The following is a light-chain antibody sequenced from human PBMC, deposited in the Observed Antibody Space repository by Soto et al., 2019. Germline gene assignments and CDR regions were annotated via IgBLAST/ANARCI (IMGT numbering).Light chain of an antibody. CDR1: SSDIGRYNF. J-gene: IGLJ1*01. V-gene: IGLV2-14*01. Sequence: QSALTQPASVSGSPGQSITISCTGTSSDIGRYNFVSWYQQHPGKAPKLLVYEVTNRPSGVANRFSGSKSGNTTSLTIFGPQTEAEADYDYSSYTSVTTFVVFGTGTKLTVL. CDR3: SSYTSVTTFVV. CDR2: EVT.